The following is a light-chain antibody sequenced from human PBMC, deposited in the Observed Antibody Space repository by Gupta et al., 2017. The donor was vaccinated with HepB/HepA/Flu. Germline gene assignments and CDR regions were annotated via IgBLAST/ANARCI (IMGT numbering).Light chain of an antibody. J-gene: IGKJ2*01. Sequence: EIVLTQSPSTLSLSPGERVTLSCRASQSVISSYLVWYQQKPGQAPRLVIYGTSNRATGIPDRFTGSGSGTDFTLTISRLDPEDFAVYYCQHDGTSLYTFGQGTKLEIK. CDR1: QSVISSY. CDR3: QHDGTSLYT. CDR2: GTS. V-gene: IGKV3-20*01.